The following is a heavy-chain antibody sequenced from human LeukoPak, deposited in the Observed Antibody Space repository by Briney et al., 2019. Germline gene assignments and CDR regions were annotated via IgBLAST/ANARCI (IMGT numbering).Heavy chain of an antibody. CDR1: GYTFTGYY. V-gene: IGHV1-2*02. CDR2: INPNSGGT. Sequence: GASVKVSCKASGYTFTGYYMHWVRQAPGQGLEWMGWINPNSGGTNYAQKFQGRVTMTRDTSISTAYMELSRLRSDDTAVYYCARDSPPTVTHDPRWFDPWGQGTLVTVSS. D-gene: IGHD4-17*01. CDR3: ARDSPPTVTHDPRWFDP. J-gene: IGHJ5*02.